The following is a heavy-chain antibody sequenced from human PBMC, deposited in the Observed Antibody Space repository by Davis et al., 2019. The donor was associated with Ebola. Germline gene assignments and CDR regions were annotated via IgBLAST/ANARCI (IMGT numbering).Heavy chain of an antibody. CDR2: IYYSGST. CDR3: ARLPGQWLVANWFDP. J-gene: IGHJ5*02. V-gene: IGHV4-39*01. CDR1: GGSISSSSYY. D-gene: IGHD6-19*01. Sequence: PSETLSLTCTVSGGSISSSSYYWGWIRQPPGKGLEWIGSIYYSGSTYYNPSLKSRVTISVDTSKNQFSLKLSSVTAADTAVYYCARLPGQWLVANWFDPWGQGTLVTVSS.